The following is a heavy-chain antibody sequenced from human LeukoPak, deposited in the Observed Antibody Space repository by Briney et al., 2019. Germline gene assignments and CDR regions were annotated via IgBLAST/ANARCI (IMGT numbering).Heavy chain of an antibody. CDR3: ARPTSSLRWYPFDY. CDR2: IIPIFGTA. Sequence: ASVKVSCKASGGTFSSYAISWVRQAPGQGLEWMGGIIPIFGTANYAQKFQGRVTITADESPSTAYMELSSLRSEDTAVYYCARPTSSLRWYPFDYWGQGTLVTVSS. D-gene: IGHD4-23*01. J-gene: IGHJ4*02. V-gene: IGHV1-69*13. CDR1: GGTFSSYA.